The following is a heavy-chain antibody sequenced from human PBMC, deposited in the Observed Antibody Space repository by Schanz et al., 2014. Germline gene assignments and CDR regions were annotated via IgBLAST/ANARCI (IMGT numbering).Heavy chain of an antibody. CDR3: AKDRWRATVMVDAFDI. D-gene: IGHD4-4*01. J-gene: IGHJ3*02. CDR2: IWFDGSNK. V-gene: IGHV3-33*06. Sequence: QVQLVESGGGLVQPGRSLRLSCAASGFTFSRSGMHWVRQAPGKGLEWVAIIWFDGSNKYYADSVKGRFTISRDNSKNTVHLQMNSLRAEDTAVYFCAKDRWRATVMVDAFDIWGQGTKVTVSS. CDR1: GFTFSRSG.